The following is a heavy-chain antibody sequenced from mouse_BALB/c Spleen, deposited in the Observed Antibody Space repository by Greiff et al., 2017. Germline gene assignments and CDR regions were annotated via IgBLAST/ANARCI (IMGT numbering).Heavy chain of an antibody. CDR2: IDPANGNT. V-gene: IGHV14-3*02. CDR3: APITTVVEEDYAMDY. D-gene: IGHD1-1*01. J-gene: IGHJ4*01. CDR1: GFNIKDTY. Sequence: EVQLQESGAELVKPGASVKLSCTASGFNIKDTYMHWVKQRPEQGLEWIGRIDPANGNTKYDPKFQGKATITADTSSNTAYLQLSSLTSEDTAVYYCAPITTVVEEDYAMDYWGQGTSVTVSS.